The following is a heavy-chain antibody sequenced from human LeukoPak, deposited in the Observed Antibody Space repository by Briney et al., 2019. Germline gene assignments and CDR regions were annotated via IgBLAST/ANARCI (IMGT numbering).Heavy chain of an antibody. V-gene: IGHV4-38-2*02. D-gene: IGHD4-17*01. CDR2: IYHSGST. Sequence: SETLFLTCTVSGYSISSGYYWGWIRQPPGKGLEWIGSIYHSGSTYYNPSLKSRVTISVDTSKNQFSLKLSSVTAADSAVYYCARSTVSYYFDYWGQGTLVTVSS. CDR3: ARSTVSYYFDY. J-gene: IGHJ4*02. CDR1: GYSISSGYY.